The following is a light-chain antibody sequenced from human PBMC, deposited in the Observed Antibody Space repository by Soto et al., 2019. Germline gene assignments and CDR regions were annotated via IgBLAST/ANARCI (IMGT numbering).Light chain of an antibody. J-gene: IGKJ4*01. CDR1: QSVSSSY. CDR3: QQYDNSPLT. CDR2: DAS. V-gene: IGKV3-20*01. Sequence: EIVLTQSPGTLSLSPGERATLSCRASQSVSSSYLVWYQQKPGQAPRLLIYDASTRATGIPDRFSGSGSGTDFTLTISRLEPEDFAVYYCQQYDNSPLTFGGGTKVDIK.